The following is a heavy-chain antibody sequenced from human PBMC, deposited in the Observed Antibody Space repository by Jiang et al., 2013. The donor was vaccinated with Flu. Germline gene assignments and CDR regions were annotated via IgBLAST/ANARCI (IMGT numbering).Heavy chain of an antibody. D-gene: IGHD6-19*01. J-gene: IGHJ5*02. Sequence: SFSNYWIVWVRQMPGKGLEWMGRIDPSDSYTNYSPSFRGHVTISADKSISTTYLQWSSLKASDTAMYYCARGTAVAEPSFDPWGQGTLVTVSS. V-gene: IGHV5-10-1*01. CDR3: ARGTAVAEPSFDP. CDR2: IDPSDSYT. CDR1: SFSNYW.